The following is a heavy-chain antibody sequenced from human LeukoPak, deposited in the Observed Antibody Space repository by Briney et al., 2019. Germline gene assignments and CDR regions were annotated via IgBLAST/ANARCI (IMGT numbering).Heavy chain of an antibody. CDR2: INHSGST. J-gene: IGHJ4*01. CDR1: GGSLSGSS. CDR3: ARLRVDTAMVPEYYFDY. V-gene: IGHV4-34*01. Sequence: PSETLSLTCAVYGGSLSGSSWSWIRQPPGKGLEWFGEINHSGSTNYNPSLKSRVTISVDTSKNQFSLKLSSVTAADTAVYYCARLRVDTAMVPEYYFDYXXXXXXVTVSS. D-gene: IGHD5-18*01.